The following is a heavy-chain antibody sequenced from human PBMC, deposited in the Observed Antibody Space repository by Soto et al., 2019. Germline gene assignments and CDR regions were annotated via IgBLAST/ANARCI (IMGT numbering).Heavy chain of an antibody. Sequence: SQTLSLTCAISGDIVSSENAAWNWVRQFPSRGFEWLGRTYYRSKWYNEYAVSVRSRITFNPDTAKNQISLQLNSVSPEDTAMYYGAREPNHYGMDVWGQGTTVTVAS. V-gene: IGHV6-1*01. CDR3: AREPNHYGMDV. CDR2: TYYRSKWYN. J-gene: IGHJ6*02. CDR1: GDIVSSENAA.